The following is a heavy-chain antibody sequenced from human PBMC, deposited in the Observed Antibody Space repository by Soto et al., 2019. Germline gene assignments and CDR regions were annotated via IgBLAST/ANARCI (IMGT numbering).Heavy chain of an antibody. Sequence: GGSLRLSCAASGFTFSSYAMSWVRQAPGKGLEWVSAISGSGGSTYYADPVKGRFTISSDNSKNTLYLQMNSLRAEDTAVYYCAKVTRTQDLPYYGMDVWGQGTTVTVSS. CDR3: AKVTRTQDLPYYGMDV. CDR1: GFTFSSYA. D-gene: IGHD2-15*01. J-gene: IGHJ6*02. V-gene: IGHV3-23*01. CDR2: ISGSGGST.